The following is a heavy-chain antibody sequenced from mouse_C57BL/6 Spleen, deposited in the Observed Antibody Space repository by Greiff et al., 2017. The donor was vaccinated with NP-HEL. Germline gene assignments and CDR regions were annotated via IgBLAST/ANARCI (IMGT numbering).Heavy chain of an antibody. J-gene: IGHJ3*01. CDR2: IYPRSGNT. D-gene: IGHD1-1*01. Sequence: QVQLQQSGAELARPGASVKLSCKASGYTFTSYGISWVKQRTGQGLEWIGEIYPRSGNTYYNEKFKGKATLTADKSSSTAYMELRSLTSEDSAVYFCARRVTTVVEGFAYWGQGTLVTVAA. CDR3: ARRVTTVVEGFAY. V-gene: IGHV1-81*01. CDR1: GYTFTSYG.